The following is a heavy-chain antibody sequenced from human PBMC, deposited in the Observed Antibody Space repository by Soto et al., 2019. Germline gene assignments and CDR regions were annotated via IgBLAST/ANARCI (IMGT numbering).Heavy chain of an antibody. CDR3: ARDGKVYTTGTTNWFDP. J-gene: IGHJ5*02. CDR2: IWYDGSNK. CDR1: GFTFSSYG. D-gene: IGHD1-1*01. Sequence: PGGSLRLSCAASGFTFSSYGMHWVRQAPGKGLEWVAVIWYDGSNKYYADSVKGRFTISRDNSKNTLYLQMNSLRAEDTAVYYCARDGKVYTTGTTNWFDPWGQGTLVTVSS. V-gene: IGHV3-33*01.